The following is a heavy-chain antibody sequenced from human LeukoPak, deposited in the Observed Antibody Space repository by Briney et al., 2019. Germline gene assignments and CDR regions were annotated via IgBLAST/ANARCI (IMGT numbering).Heavy chain of an antibody. CDR1: GGSISDYY. J-gene: IGHJ4*02. CDR2: IYSSGST. CDR3: ARENRYASYALDY. Sequence: SETLSLTCTVSGGSISDYYWSWIRQPAGKGLEWIGRIYSSGSTNSHPALKSRVTMSVDTSKNQVSLMLSFVTAADTAVYFCARENRYASYALDYWGQGALVTVSS. D-gene: IGHD3-16*01. V-gene: IGHV4-4*07.